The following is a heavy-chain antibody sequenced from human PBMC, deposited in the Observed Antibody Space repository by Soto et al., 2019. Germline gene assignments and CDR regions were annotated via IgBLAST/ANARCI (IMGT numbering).Heavy chain of an antibody. CDR2: IYPDDSDS. Sequence: PGESLKISCKVFGYKFTTYWIGWVRQMPGKGLEWMAIIYPDDSDSRYSPSFQGQVTISADKSISTAYLQWSSLKASDTAIYYCVATYGDYLDYWGQGTLVTVSS. CDR1: GYKFTTYW. J-gene: IGHJ4*02. V-gene: IGHV5-51*01. CDR3: VATYGDYLDY. D-gene: IGHD4-17*01.